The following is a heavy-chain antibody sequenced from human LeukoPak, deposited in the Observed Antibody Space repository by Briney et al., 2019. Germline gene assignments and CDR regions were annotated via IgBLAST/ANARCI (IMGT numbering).Heavy chain of an antibody. J-gene: IGHJ4*02. CDR2: INPNSGGT. CDR1: GYTFTGYY. D-gene: IGHD6-13*01. V-gene: IGHV1-2*02. Sequence: ASVKVSCKASGYTFTGYYMHWVRQAPGQGLEWMGWINPNSGGTNYAQKFQGRVTMTRDTSISTVYMELSRLRSDDTAVYYCATSFLAAGNGGHWGKGTLVTVSS. CDR3: ATSFLAAGNGGH.